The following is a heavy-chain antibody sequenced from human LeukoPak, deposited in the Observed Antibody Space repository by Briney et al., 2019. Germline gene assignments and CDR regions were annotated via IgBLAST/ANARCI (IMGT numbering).Heavy chain of an antibody. CDR3: ARVNAYGSGGSCYSYYYYGMDV. J-gene: IGHJ6*02. D-gene: IGHD2-15*01. Sequence: GGSLRLSCAASGFTFSSYWMSWVRQAPGKGLEWVANIKQDGSEKYYVDSVKGRFTISRDNAKNSLYLQMNSMRAEDTAVYYCARVNAYGSGGSCYSYYYYGMDVWGQGTTVTVSS. CDR2: IKQDGSEK. CDR1: GFTFSSYW. V-gene: IGHV3-7*01.